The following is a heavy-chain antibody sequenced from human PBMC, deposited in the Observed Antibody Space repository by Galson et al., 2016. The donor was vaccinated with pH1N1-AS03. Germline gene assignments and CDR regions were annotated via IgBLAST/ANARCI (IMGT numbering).Heavy chain of an antibody. J-gene: IGHJ5*01. V-gene: IGHV4-39*07. CDR2: IYDSVST. Sequence: ETLSLPCTVSGASINSGFDYWGWIRQPPGKGLEWIASIYDSVSTYYHPSLKSRVTISLDPSKNQFSLTLNSVTAADTAVYYCARSRYNFWSGSDSWGQGTLVTVSS. CDR1: GASINSGFDY. D-gene: IGHD3-3*01. CDR3: ARSRYNFWSGSDS.